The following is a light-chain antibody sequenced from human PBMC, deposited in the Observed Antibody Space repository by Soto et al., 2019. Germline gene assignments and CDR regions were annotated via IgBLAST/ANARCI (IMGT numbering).Light chain of an antibody. Sequence: EIVLTQSPGTLSLSPGERAILSCRASQSVSSSYLAWYQQKPGQAPRLLIYDASSRATGIPDRFSGSGSGTDFTLTISRLDPEDFAVYYCQQYGSSPLTFGPGTKVD. J-gene: IGKJ3*01. V-gene: IGKV3-20*01. CDR2: DAS. CDR1: QSVSSSY. CDR3: QQYGSSPLT.